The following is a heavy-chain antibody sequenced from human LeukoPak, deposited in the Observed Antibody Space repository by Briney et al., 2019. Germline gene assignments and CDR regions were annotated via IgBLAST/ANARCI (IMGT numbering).Heavy chain of an antibody. Sequence: GASVKVSCKASGYTFTSYDINWVRQATGQGLEWMGWMNPNSGNTGYAQKFQGRVTTTRNTSISTAYMELSSLRSEDTAVYYCATRAGTIHNWNHPRGAFDIWGQGTMVTVSS. V-gene: IGHV1-8*01. CDR3: ATRAGTIHNWNHPRGAFDI. J-gene: IGHJ3*02. CDR1: GYTFTSYD. CDR2: MNPNSGNT. D-gene: IGHD1-1*01.